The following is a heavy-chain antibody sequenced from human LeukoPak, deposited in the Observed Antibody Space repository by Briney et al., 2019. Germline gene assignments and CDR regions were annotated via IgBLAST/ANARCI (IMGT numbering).Heavy chain of an antibody. CDR2: ISGSSNYR. V-gene: IGHV3-21*01. J-gene: IGHJ4*02. Sequence: GGSLRLSCAASGFTFSSYGMHWVRQAPEKGLEWVSSISGSSNYRYYADSVKGRFTISRDNAKNSLYLQMNSLRAEDTAVYYCARGDLAYCSGGSCQTTTFDYWGQGTLVTVSS. CDR3: ARGDLAYCSGGSCQTTTFDY. CDR1: GFTFSSYG. D-gene: IGHD2-15*01.